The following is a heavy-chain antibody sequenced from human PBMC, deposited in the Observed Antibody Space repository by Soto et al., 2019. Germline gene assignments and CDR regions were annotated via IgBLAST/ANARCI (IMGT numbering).Heavy chain of an antibody. CDR2: IFPSGST. Sequence: TLSLTCSVSRAFINSGGFYYSWIRQPPGKGLEWLGYIFPSGSTLYTPSLRGRLTLSADTSRNQLSLHLTSVTAADTAVYYCARLGRGQLVGGWFDLWGQGILVTVPS. D-gene: IGHD6-13*01. J-gene: IGHJ5*02. CDR1: RAFINSGGFY. CDR3: ARLGRGQLVGGWFDL. V-gene: IGHV4-31*03.